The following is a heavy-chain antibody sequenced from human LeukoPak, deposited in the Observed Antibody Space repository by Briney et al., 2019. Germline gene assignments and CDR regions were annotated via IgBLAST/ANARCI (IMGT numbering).Heavy chain of an antibody. V-gene: IGHV3-23*01. CDR1: GFTSIAYA. Sequence: GGSLRLSCVGSGFTSIAYALTWARQAPGKGLEWVSGISGGGGTTYYADSVKGRFTISRDNSKNTLYLQMNSLRADDTAIYYCARNQQLGGHTYYYYGMDVWGQGTTVTVSS. D-gene: IGHD3-16*01. CDR3: ARNQQLGGHTYYYYGMDV. CDR2: ISGGGGTT. J-gene: IGHJ6*02.